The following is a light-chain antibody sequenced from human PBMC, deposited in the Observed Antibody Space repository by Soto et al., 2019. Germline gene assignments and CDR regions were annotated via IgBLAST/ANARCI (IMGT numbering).Light chain of an antibody. V-gene: IGKV1-39*01. CDR2: TAS. CDR3: QQSFSTLWT. Sequence: DIQMTQSPSSLSASVGDRVTITCRASQSISWYLNWYQQKPGKAPKLLIYTASSLHSGVPSRFSGSGSGTDFTLTITSLQPEDFATYYCQQSFSTLWTFGQGTKVEIK. J-gene: IGKJ1*01. CDR1: QSISWY.